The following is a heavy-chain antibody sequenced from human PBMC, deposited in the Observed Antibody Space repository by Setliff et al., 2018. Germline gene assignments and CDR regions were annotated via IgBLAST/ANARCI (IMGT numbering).Heavy chain of an antibody. Sequence: ASVKVSCKASGYTFTSYGISWVRQAPGQGLEWMGWISAYNGNTNYAQKLQGRVTMTTDTSTSTAYMELRSLRSDDTAVYYCARDLVWYLDYDAFDIWGQGTMVTVSS. CDR1: GYTFTSYG. D-gene: IGHD3-10*01. CDR2: ISAYNGNT. J-gene: IGHJ3*02. CDR3: ARDLVWYLDYDAFDI. V-gene: IGHV1-18*01.